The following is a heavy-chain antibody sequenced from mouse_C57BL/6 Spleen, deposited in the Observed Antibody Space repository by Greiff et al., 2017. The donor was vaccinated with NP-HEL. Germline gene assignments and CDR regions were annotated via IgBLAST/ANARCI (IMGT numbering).Heavy chain of an antibody. V-gene: IGHV1-22*01. CDR3: ARSPITTVVDYYFDY. J-gene: IGHJ2*01. CDR1: GYTFTDYN. CDR2: INPNNGGT. D-gene: IGHD1-1*01. Sequence: EVQLQQSGPELVKPGASVKMSCKASGYTFTDYNMHWVKQSHGKSLEWIGYINPNNGGTSYNQKFKGKATLTVNKSSSTAYMELRSLTSEDSAVYYCARSPITTVVDYYFDYWGQGTTLTVSS.